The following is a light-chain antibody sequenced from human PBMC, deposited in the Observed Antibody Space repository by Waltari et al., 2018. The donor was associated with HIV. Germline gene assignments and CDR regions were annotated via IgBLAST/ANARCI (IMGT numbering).Light chain of an antibody. CDR2: AVS. CDR1: HSEVGGYNW. V-gene: IGLV2-11*01. CDR3: CSYVGNFTWV. Sequence: QSALTQPRSVSGSPGQSVTISCTGTHSEVGGYNWLTCYQQHPGKVPKLMVYAVSKRPSGVPDRFSASKSDNTAYLTISGLQADDEGDYYCCSYVGNFTWVFGGGTILTVL. J-gene: IGLJ3*02.